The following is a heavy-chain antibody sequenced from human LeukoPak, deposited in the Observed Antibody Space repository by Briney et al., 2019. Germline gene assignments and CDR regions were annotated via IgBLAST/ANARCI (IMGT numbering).Heavy chain of an antibody. CDR2: IYYSGST. Sequence: PSETLSLTCTVSGGSISSHYWSWIRQPPGKGLEWIGYIYYSGSTNYNPSLKSRVTLSVDTSKNQFSLKLSSVTAADTAVYYCARLDIVVGGAFDVWGQGTMVTVSS. J-gene: IGHJ3*01. V-gene: IGHV4-59*11. D-gene: IGHD2-15*01. CDR1: GGSISSHY. CDR3: ARLDIVVGGAFDV.